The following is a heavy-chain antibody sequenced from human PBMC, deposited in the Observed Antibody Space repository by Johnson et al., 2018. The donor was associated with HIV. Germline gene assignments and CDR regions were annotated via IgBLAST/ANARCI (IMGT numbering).Heavy chain of an antibody. Sequence: VQLVESGGGLVQPGGSLRLSCAASGFTFSSYWMSWVRQAPGKGLEWVANIKQDGSEKYYADSVQGRFTISRDNSKNTLYLQMNSLRAEDTAVYYCAKDSATDPFDIWGQGTMVTVSS. V-gene: IGHV3-7*01. CDR3: AKDSATDPFDI. J-gene: IGHJ3*02. CDR1: GFTFSSYW. D-gene: IGHD6-25*01. CDR2: IKQDGSEK.